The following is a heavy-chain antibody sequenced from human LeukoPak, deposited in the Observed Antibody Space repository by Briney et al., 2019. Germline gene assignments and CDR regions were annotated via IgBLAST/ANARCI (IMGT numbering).Heavy chain of an antibody. V-gene: IGHV1-2*04. Sequence: ASVKVSCKASGYTFSGYYMQWVRQAPGQGLEWMGRINPNSGGTNYAQKFQGWVTMTRDTSISTAYMELSRLRSDDTAVYYCARDLGAAAGPGFDYWGQGTLVTVSS. CDR3: ARDLGAAAGPGFDY. D-gene: IGHD6-13*01. CDR1: GYTFSGYY. J-gene: IGHJ4*02. CDR2: INPNSGGT.